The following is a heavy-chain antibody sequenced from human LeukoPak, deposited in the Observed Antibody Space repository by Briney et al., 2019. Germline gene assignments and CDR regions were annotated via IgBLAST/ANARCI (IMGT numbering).Heavy chain of an antibody. CDR3: ASSAGYQLLPFDP. CDR1: GGTFSSYA. D-gene: IGHD2-2*01. J-gene: IGHJ5*02. CDR2: IIPIFGTA. Sequence: ASVKVSCKASGGTFSSYAISWVRQAPGQGLEWMGGIIPIFGTANYAQKFQGRVTITTDESTSTAYMELSSLRSEDTAVYYCASSAGYQLLPFDPWGQGTLVTVSS. V-gene: IGHV1-69*05.